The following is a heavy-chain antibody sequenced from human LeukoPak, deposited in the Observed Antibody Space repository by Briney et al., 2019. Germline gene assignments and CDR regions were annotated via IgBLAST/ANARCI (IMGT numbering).Heavy chain of an antibody. D-gene: IGHD1-1*01. Sequence: GGSLRLSCTASGFSISGYWMSWVRQAPGKGLEWVASIKQDESEKYYVDSVEGRFTVSRDNAENSLYLQMNSLRAEDTAVYYCARLTSGVTTFVYWGQGTLVTVSS. V-gene: IGHV3-7*01. CDR2: IKQDESEK. J-gene: IGHJ4*02. CDR3: ARLTSGVTTFVY. CDR1: GFSISGYW.